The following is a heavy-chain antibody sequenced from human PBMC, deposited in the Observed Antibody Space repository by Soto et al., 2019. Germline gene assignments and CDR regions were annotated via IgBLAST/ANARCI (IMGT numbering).Heavy chain of an antibody. CDR2: IIPILGIA. CDR1: GGTFSSYT. V-gene: IGHV1-69*02. D-gene: IGHD2-15*01. Sequence: ASVKVSCKASGGTFSSYTISWVRQAPGQGLEWMGRIIPILGIANYAQKFQGRVTITADKSTSTAYMELSSLRSEDTAVYYCASLGRVDCSGGSCYRTPNWFDPWGQGTLVTVSS. J-gene: IGHJ5*02. CDR3: ASLGRVDCSGGSCYRTPNWFDP.